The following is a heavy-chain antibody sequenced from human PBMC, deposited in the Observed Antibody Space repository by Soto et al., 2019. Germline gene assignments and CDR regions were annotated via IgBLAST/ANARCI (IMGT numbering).Heavy chain of an antibody. CDR3: ARDKLTGLFDY. Sequence: QVQLQQWGAGLLKPSETLSLTCAVYGGSFSGYYWTWIRQPPGTGLEWIGEINHSGSTNYNPSLKXRXTXSXXTSKNQFSLKLTSVTAADTAVYYCARDKLTGLFDYWGQGTLVTVSS. J-gene: IGHJ4*02. V-gene: IGHV4-34*01. CDR2: INHSGST. CDR1: GGSFSGYY. D-gene: IGHD2-8*02.